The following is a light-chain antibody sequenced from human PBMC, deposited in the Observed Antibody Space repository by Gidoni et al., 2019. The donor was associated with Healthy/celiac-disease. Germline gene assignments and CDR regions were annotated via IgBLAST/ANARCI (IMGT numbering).Light chain of an antibody. V-gene: IGLV2-8*01. CDR2: EVS. J-gene: IGLJ1*01. CDR3: SSYAGSNNYV. Sequence: QSALTQPPSASXXXGQSVTISCTGTSSDVGGYNYVSWYQQHPGKAPKLMIYEVSKRPSGVPDRFSGSKSGNTASLTVSGLQAEDEADYYCSSYAGSNNYVFGTXXKVTVL. CDR1: SSDVGGYNY.